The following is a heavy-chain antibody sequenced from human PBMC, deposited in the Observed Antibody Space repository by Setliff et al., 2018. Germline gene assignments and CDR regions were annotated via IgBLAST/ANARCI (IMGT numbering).Heavy chain of an antibody. Sequence: SETLSLTCTVSGDSISSTYYYWGWIRQPPGKGLQWIAYVHYNGETNYNPSLKSRVLISVDTSKNQLSLRVTSVTAADTAVYYCARGSTGAYDPWGQGTLVTVSS. CDR2: VHYNGET. CDR1: GDSISSTYYY. CDR3: ARGSTGAYDP. D-gene: IGHD7-27*01. V-gene: IGHV4-61*05. J-gene: IGHJ5*02.